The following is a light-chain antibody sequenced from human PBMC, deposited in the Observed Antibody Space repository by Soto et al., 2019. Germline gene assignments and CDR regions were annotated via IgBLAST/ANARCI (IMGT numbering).Light chain of an antibody. J-gene: IGKJ1*01. Sequence: DIQMTQSPSTLSASVGDRVTITCRASQSISSWLAWYQQKPGKAPKLLIYKASSLESGGPSRFIGSGSWTEFTLPISSMQPDDFATYYCQQYNSYSPWTFGQGTKVEIK. CDR1: QSISSW. CDR3: QQYNSYSPWT. V-gene: IGKV1-5*03. CDR2: KAS.